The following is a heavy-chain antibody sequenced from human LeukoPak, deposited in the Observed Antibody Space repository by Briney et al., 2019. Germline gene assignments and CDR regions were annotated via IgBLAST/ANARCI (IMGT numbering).Heavy chain of an antibody. CDR1: GGSFSGYY. V-gene: IGHV4-34*01. D-gene: IGHD6-13*01. CDR2: INHSGST. Sequence: PSETLSLTCAVYGGSFSGYYWSWIRQPPGKGLEWIGEINHSGSTNYNPSLKSRVTISVDTSKNQFSLKLSSVTAADTAVYYCARLIPSSWYPYYYYYYTDVWGKGTTVTVSS. J-gene: IGHJ6*03. CDR3: ARLIPSSWYPYYYYYYTDV.